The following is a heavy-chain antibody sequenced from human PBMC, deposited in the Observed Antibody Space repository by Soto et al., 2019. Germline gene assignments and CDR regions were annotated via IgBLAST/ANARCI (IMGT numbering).Heavy chain of an antibody. V-gene: IGHV4-39*01. J-gene: IGHJ3*02. CDR1: GGSISSSSYY. CDR2: IYYSGST. CDR3: ARRDYGDYANAFDI. D-gene: IGHD4-17*01. Sequence: SETLSLTCTVSGGSISSSSYYWGWFRQPPGKGPEWIGSIYYSGSTYYNPSLKSRVTISVDTSKNQFSLKLSSVTAADTAVYYCARRDYGDYANAFDIWGQGTMVT.